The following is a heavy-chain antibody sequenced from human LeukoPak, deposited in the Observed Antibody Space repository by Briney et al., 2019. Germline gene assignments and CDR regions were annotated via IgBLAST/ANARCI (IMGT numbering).Heavy chain of an antibody. Sequence: GGSLRLSCVASGFTFSSYGMHWVRQAPGKGLEWVALISFDGSNKYYADSVKGRFTISRDNSKNTLYLEMNSLRTEDTAVYYCAKKYSSSWRLFDSWGQGTLVTVSS. CDR3: AKKYSSSWRLFDS. CDR1: GFTFSSYG. J-gene: IGHJ4*02. D-gene: IGHD6-13*01. V-gene: IGHV3-30*18. CDR2: ISFDGSNK.